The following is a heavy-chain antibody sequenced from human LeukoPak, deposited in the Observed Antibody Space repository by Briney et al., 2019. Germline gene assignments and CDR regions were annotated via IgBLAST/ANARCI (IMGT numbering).Heavy chain of an antibody. CDR2: IDPSDSYT. J-gene: IGHJ4*02. D-gene: IGHD4-17*01. CDR1: GYSFTSYW. V-gene: IGHV5-10-1*01. Sequence: GESLKISCKGSGYSFTSYWIGWVRQMPGKGLEWMGRIDPSDSYTNYSPSFQGHVTISADKSIGTAYLRWSSLKASDTAMYYCARSEGSRYGDYEVYWGQGTLVTVSS. CDR3: ARSEGSRYGDYEVY.